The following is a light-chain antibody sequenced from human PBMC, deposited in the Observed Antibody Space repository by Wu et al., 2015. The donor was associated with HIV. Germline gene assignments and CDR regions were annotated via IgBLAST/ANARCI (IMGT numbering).Light chain of an antibody. CDR2: GAS. CDR1: QSVSSSY. CDR3: QQYGSSPT. J-gene: IGKJ2*01. Sequence: EIVLTQSPGTLSLSPGERGILSCRASQSVSSSYLSWYQQKPGQAPRLLIYGASSRATGIPDRFSGSGSGTDFTLTISRLEPEDFAVYFCQQYGSSPTFGQGTKLEIK. V-gene: IGKV3-20*01.